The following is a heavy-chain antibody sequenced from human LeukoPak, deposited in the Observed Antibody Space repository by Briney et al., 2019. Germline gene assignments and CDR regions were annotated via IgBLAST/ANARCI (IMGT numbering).Heavy chain of an antibody. CDR2: INPNSGGT. Sequence: ASVKVSCKASGYTFTGYYMHWVRQAPGQGLEWMGWINPNSGGTNYAQKFQGRVTMTRDTSISTAYMVLSRLRSDDTAVYYCANEPTQANWFDPWGQGTLVTVSS. CDR1: GYTFTGYY. J-gene: IGHJ5*02. V-gene: IGHV1-2*02. D-gene: IGHD4-11*01. CDR3: ANEPTQANWFDP.